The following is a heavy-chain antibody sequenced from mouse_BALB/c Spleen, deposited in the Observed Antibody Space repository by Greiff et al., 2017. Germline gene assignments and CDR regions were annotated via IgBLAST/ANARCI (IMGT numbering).Heavy chain of an antibody. J-gene: IGHJ4*01. V-gene: IGHV1-15*01. CDR1: GYTFTDYE. Sequence: VQLQQSGAELVRPGASVTLSCKASGYTFTDYEMHWVKQTPVHGLEWIGAIDPETGGTAYNQKFKGKATLTADKSSSTAYMELRSLTSEDSAVYYCTRGLSGDAMDYWGQGTSVTVSS. D-gene: IGHD3-1*01. CDR2: IDPETGGT. CDR3: TRGLSGDAMDY.